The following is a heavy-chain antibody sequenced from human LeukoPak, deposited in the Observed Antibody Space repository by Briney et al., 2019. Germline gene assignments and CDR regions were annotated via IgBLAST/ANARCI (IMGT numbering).Heavy chain of an antibody. J-gene: IGHJ6*02. CDR2: IYYTGTT. CDR3: AREDPQTTVPEGMDV. V-gene: IGHV4-59*01. D-gene: IGHD4-17*01. CDR1: GGSISTYY. Sequence: SETLSLTCSVSGGSISTYYWSWIRQPPGRGLEWIGYIYYTGTTNYNPSLRSRVTISVDTSRNQFSLRLSSVTAADTAVYYCAREDPQTTVPEGMDVWGHGTTVIVSS.